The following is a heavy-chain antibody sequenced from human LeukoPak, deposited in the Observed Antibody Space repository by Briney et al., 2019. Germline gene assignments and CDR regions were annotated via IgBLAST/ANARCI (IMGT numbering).Heavy chain of an antibody. D-gene: IGHD5-18*01. CDR1: GYSISSGHY. Sequence: SETLSLTCAVSGYSISSGHYWGWIRQPPGKGLEWIGSIYHSGSTYYNPSLKSRVTISVDTSKNQFSLKLSSVTAADTAVYYCARRSGYSYGYDYWGQGTLVTVSS. V-gene: IGHV4-38-2*01. CDR3: ARRSGYSYGYDY. CDR2: IYHSGST. J-gene: IGHJ4*02.